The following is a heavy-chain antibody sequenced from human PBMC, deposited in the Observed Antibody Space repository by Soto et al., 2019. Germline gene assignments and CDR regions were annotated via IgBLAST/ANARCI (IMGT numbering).Heavy chain of an antibody. CDR1: GLTLSDYY. CDR3: AGSGPIPAYDSSGYRKYGFSV. J-gene: IGHJ3*01. CDR2: ISSNTKMI. Sequence: TGGSLRLSCVASGLTLSDYYMTWIRQAPGRGLEWVAYISSNTKMIFYPDSVKGRFTISRDNAKNALFLEMSGLRVEDTATYYCAGSGPIPAYDSSGYRKYGFSVWGQGTKVTVSS. V-gene: IGHV3-11*01. D-gene: IGHD3-22*01.